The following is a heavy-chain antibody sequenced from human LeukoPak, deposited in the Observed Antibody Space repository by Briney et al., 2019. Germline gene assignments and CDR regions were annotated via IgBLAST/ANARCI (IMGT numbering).Heavy chain of an antibody. CDR3: AKDRWYTAMGLFDY. CDR1: GFTFSSYG. V-gene: IGHV3-30*18. J-gene: IGHJ4*02. CDR2: ISYDGSNK. Sequence: GRSLRLSCAASGFTFSSYGMHWARQAPGRGLEWVAVISYDGSNKYYADSVKGRFTISRDNSKNTLYLQMNSLRAEDTAVYYCAKDRWYTAMGLFDYWGQGTLVTVSS. D-gene: IGHD5-18*01.